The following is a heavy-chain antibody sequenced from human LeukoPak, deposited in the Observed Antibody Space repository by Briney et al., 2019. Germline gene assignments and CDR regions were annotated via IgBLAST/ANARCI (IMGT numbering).Heavy chain of an antibody. J-gene: IGHJ4*02. D-gene: IGHD1-26*01. CDR3: TKGAKWELPLDY. V-gene: IGHV3-23*01. CDR1: GFTFSNFA. Sequence: PGGSLRLSCVTSGFTFSNFAMSWVRQAPGKGLEWVSAISGSGGSTYYADSVKGRFTISRDNSQNTLYLQMNSLRAEDTALYYCTKGAKWELPLDYWGQGTLVTVSS. CDR2: ISGSGGST.